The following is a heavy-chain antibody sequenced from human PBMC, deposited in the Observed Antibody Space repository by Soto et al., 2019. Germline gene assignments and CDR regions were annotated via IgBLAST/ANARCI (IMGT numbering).Heavy chain of an antibody. CDR2: ISAGGVST. CDR3: AKEGGRARGYNYGNTYFDY. J-gene: IGHJ4*02. CDR1: GXTFGFNS. Sequence: GSLRLSCAATGXTFGFNSLSWVRQAPGKGLEWVSSISAGGVSTNCADSVSCRFTISRDNSKNTLYLQMNSLSAEYTAVYYRAKEGGRARGYNYGNTYFDYWGQGTRGTVS. V-gene: IGHV3-23*01. D-gene: IGHD5-12*01.